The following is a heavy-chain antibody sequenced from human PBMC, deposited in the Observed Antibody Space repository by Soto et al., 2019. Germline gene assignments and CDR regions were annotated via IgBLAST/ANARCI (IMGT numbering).Heavy chain of an antibody. J-gene: IGHJ5*02. CDR2: INPTSGST. D-gene: IGHD1-26*01. CDR3: ARLDIVGPSTVP. CDR1: GYTFTTYY. Sequence: QVQLLQSGAEVKRPGASVNVSCKAFGYTFTTYYMHWVRQAPGQGLEWMGMINPTSGSTTYAQNFQGRFTMTRDKSTRTVYMELNSLRSEDTAVYYCARLDIVGPSTVPWGQGTLVTVSS. V-gene: IGHV1-46*01.